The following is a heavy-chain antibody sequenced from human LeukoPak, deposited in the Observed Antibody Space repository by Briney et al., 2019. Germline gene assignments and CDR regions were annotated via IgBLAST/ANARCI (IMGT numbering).Heavy chain of an antibody. Sequence: GSLRLSCAASGFTFSSYAMSWVRQPPGKGLEWIGSIYYIGNTYYNPSLKSRVTISVDTSKNEFSLKLSSVTATDTAVYYCARQTLCTGGSCYPPRYMDVWGKGTTVTISS. CDR3: ARQTLCTGGSCYPPRYMDV. CDR1: GFTFSSYA. CDR2: IYYIGNT. D-gene: IGHD2-15*01. V-gene: IGHV4-39*01. J-gene: IGHJ6*03.